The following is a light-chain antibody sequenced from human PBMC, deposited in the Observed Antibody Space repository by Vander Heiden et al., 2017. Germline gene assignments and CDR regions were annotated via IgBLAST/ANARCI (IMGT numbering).Light chain of an antibody. CDR1: QSVSSY. CDR2: DAS. J-gene: IGKJ1*01. Sequence: EIVLTQSPATLSLSPGERATLSCRASQSVSSYLAWYQQKPGQAPRLLIYDASNRATGIPARFSGSGSGTDFTLTISSLEPEDFAVYYCQQRSYWLQWTFGPGTKVEIK. CDR3: QQRSYWLQWT. V-gene: IGKV3-11*01.